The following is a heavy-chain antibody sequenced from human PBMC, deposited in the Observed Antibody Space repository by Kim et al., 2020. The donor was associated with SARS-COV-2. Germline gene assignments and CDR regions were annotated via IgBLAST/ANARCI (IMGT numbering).Heavy chain of an antibody. CDR3: ARIAAAGPLDY. Sequence: TTYGDSVKGSITIPRDISNTTVYLQMNSRGAEDTAVYYCARIAAAGPLDYWGQGTRVTVSS. D-gene: IGHD6-13*01. V-gene: IGHV3-66*01. CDR2: T. J-gene: IGHJ4*02.